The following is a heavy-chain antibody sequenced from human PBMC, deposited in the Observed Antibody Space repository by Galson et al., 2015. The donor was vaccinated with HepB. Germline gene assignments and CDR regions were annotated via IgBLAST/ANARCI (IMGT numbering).Heavy chain of an antibody. Sequence: SLRLSCAASGFSFSIYAMSWVRQAPGKGLEWVSVVSGSGGTTYYADSVQGRFTTARDNSKNTLYLQMNSLRAEDTAVYYCARDLELIAAAGTFDYWGQGTLVTVSS. CDR2: VSGSGGTT. CDR1: GFSFSIYA. CDR3: ARDLELIAAAGTFDY. V-gene: IGHV3-23*01. D-gene: IGHD6-13*01. J-gene: IGHJ4*02.